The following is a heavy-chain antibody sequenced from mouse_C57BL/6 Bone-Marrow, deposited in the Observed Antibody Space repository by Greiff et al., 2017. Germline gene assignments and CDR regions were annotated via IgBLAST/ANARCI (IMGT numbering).Heavy chain of an antibody. CDR3: TRGSTTVLVRNWYFDV. Sequence: EVMLVESGEGLVKPGGSLKLSCAASGFTFSSYAMSWVRQTPEKRLEWVAYISSGGDYIYYADTVKGRFTISRDNARNTLYLQMSSLKSEDTAMYYCTRGSTTVLVRNWYFDVWGTGTTVTVSS. CDR2: ISSGGDYI. V-gene: IGHV5-9-1*02. J-gene: IGHJ1*03. CDR1: GFTFSSYA. D-gene: IGHD1-1*01.